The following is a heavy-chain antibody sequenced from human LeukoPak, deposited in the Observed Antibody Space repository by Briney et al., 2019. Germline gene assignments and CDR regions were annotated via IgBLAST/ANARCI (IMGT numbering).Heavy chain of an antibody. CDR3: ARGPHYDFWSGYYCDY. CDR2: IIPIFGTA. J-gene: IGHJ4*02. Sequence: SVKVSCMASGGTFSSYAISWVRQAPGQGLEWMGGIIPIFGTANYAQKFQGRVTITADESTSTAYMELSSLRSEDTAVYYCARGPHYDFWSGYYCDYWGQGTLVTVSS. V-gene: IGHV1-69*13. CDR1: GGTFSSYA. D-gene: IGHD3-3*01.